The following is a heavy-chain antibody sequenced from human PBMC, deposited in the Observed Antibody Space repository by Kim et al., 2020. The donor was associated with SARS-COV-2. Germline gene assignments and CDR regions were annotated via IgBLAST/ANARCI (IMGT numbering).Heavy chain of an antibody. CDR1: GYTFTGYY. CDR3: ARGPAGWRFYYFDY. V-gene: IGHV1-2*02. D-gene: IGHD6-19*01. J-gene: IGHJ4*02. Sequence: ASVKVSCKASGYTFTGYYMHWVRQAPGQGLEWMGWINPNSGGTNYAQKFQGRVTMTRDTSISTAYMELSRLRSDDTAVYYCARGPAGWRFYYFDYWGQGTLVTVSS. CDR2: INPNSGGT.